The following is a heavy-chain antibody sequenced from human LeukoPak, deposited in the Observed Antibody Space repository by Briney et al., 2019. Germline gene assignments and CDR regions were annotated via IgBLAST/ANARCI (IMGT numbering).Heavy chain of an antibody. V-gene: IGHV3-23*01. J-gene: IGHJ4*02. D-gene: IGHD5-12*01. CDR1: GFTFSNYA. Sequence: QTGGSLRLSCAASGFTFSNYAMSWVRQAPGKGLEWVSSISGSGGNTYYADSVKGRFAISRDNSKNTLYLQMNSLRAEDTAVYYCARDRGGYTPGNFDYWGQGTLVTVSS. CDR2: ISGSGGNT. CDR3: ARDRGGYTPGNFDY.